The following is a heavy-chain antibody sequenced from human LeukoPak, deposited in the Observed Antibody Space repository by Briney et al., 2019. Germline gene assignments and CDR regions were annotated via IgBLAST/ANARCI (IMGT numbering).Heavy chain of an antibody. D-gene: IGHD2-15*01. Sequence: GSSVKVSCKASGGTFSSYAISWVRQATGQGLEWMGWMNPNSGNTGYAQKFQGRVTMTRNTSISTAYIELSSLRSEDTAVYYCARGRSGYFDYWGQGTLVTVSS. V-gene: IGHV1-8*02. J-gene: IGHJ4*02. CDR3: ARGRSGYFDY. CDR1: GGTFSSYA. CDR2: MNPNSGNT.